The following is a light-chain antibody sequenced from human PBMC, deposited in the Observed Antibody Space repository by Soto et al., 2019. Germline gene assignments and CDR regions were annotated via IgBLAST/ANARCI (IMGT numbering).Light chain of an antibody. Sequence: QSVLTQPPSVSGSPGQSVTISCTGTSSDVGYYNRVSWYQQPPGTAPKLMVFEVSNRPSGVPDRFSGSKSGNTASLTISGLQAEDEADYYFSSYTTSSTLVFGGGTKVTVL. J-gene: IGLJ2*01. CDR3: SSYTTSSTLV. CDR1: SSDVGYYNR. CDR2: EVS. V-gene: IGLV2-18*02.